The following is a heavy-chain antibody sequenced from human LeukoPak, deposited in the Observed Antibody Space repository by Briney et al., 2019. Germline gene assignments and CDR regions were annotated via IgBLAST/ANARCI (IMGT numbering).Heavy chain of an antibody. D-gene: IGHD6-13*01. V-gene: IGHV1-69*05. J-gene: IGHJ4*02. CDR2: IIPIFGTA. CDR1: GGTFSSYA. CDR3: ARDRYSSSWYYLDY. Sequence: GASVKVSCKASGGTFSSYAISWVRQAPGQGLEWMGGIIPIFGTANYAQKLQGRVTITTDEYTSTAYMELSSLRSEDTAVYYCARDRYSSSWYYLDYWGQGTLVTVSS.